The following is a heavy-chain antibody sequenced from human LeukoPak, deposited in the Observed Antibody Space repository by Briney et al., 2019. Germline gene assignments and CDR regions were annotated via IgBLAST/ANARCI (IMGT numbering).Heavy chain of an antibody. V-gene: IGHV4-4*07. CDR1: GGSISGYY. D-gene: IGHD4-17*01. CDR2: IYTSGST. CDR3: ARLEHDHGDPGDAFDV. Sequence: PSEILSLTCTVSGGSISGYYWTWIRQPAGKGLEWIGRIYTSGSTNYNPSLKSRVTMSVDTSRNQFSLKLSSVTAADTAVYYCARLEHDHGDPGDAFDVWGQGTLVTVSS. J-gene: IGHJ3*01.